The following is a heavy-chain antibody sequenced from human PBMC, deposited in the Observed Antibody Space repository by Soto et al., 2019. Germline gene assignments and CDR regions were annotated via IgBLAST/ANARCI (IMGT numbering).Heavy chain of an antibody. CDR2: ISSSSSTI. CDR3: ARANYLGFPGDVGY. V-gene: IGHV3-48*01. CDR1: GFTFSSYS. J-gene: IGHJ4*02. Sequence: EVQLVESGGGLVQPGGSLRLSCAAAGFTFSSYSMNWVRQAPGKGLEWVSYISSSSSTIYYADSVKGRFTISRDNAKNLLYPQMNRLRGADQAGSYCARANYLGFPGDVGYWGQGTLVTVSS. D-gene: IGHD3-10*01.